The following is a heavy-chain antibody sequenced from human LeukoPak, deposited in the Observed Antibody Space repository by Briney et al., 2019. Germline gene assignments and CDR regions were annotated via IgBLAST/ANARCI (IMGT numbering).Heavy chain of an antibody. CDR2: INPSGGST. V-gene: IGHV1-46*01. CDR3: AREKDKTKTVGRPRFDY. J-gene: IGHJ4*02. CDR1: GYTFTSYY. Sequence: GASVKVSCKASGYTFTSYYMHWVRQAPGQGLEWMGIINPSGGSTSYAQKFQGRVTMTRDTSTSTVYMELSSLRSEDTAVYYCAREKDKTKTVGRPRFDYWGQGTLVTVSS. D-gene: IGHD6-13*01.